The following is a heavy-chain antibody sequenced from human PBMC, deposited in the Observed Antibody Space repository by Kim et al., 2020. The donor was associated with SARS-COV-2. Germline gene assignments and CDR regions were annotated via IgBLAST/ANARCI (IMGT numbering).Heavy chain of an antibody. V-gene: IGHV3-30*18. CDR3: AKPRGTAMVQGWFDP. CDR1: GFTFSSYG. D-gene: IGHD5-18*01. CDR2: ISYDGSNK. Sequence: GGSLRLSCAASGFTFSSYGMHWVRQAPGKGLEWVAVISYDGSNKYYADSVKGRFTISRDNSKNTLYLQMNSLRAEDTAVYYCAKPRGTAMVQGWFDPWGQGTLVTVSS. J-gene: IGHJ5*02.